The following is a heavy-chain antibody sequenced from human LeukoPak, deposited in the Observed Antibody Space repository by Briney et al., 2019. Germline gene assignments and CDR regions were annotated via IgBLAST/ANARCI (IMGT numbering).Heavy chain of an antibody. CDR2: IYYSGST. D-gene: IGHD6-13*01. Sequence: SETLSLTCTVSGGSISSYYWSWIRQPPGKGLEWIGYIYYSGSTNYNPSLKSRVTISVDTSKNQFSLKLSSVTAADTAVYYCARVVVAADGAGWFDPWGQGTLVTVSS. CDR3: ARVVVAADGAGWFDP. V-gene: IGHV4-59*01. J-gene: IGHJ5*02. CDR1: GGSISSYY.